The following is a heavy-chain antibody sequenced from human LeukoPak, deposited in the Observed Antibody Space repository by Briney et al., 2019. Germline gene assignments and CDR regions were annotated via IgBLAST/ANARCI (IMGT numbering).Heavy chain of an antibody. Sequence: PSETLSLTCAVYGGSFSGYYWSWIRQPPGKGLEWIGEINHSGSTNYNPSLKSRVTISVDTSKNQFSLKLSSVTAADTAVYYCAREKIPSPIVVVNSMDVWGQGTTVTVSS. CDR2: INHSGST. CDR3: AREKIPSPIVVVNSMDV. D-gene: IGHD3-22*01. CDR1: GGSFSGYY. V-gene: IGHV4-34*01. J-gene: IGHJ6*02.